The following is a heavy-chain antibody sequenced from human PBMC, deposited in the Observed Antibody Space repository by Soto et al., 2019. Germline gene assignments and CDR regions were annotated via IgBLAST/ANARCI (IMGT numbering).Heavy chain of an antibody. Sequence: QLQLQESGPGLVKLSETLSLSCTVSGGSISSSSFYWGWIRQPPGKGLEWIGSFYCSGSTYYNPSLMSRVTISVDTSKNQLSLTLSSVPAADTAVYYCADAYCSGGSCYSPGGYEAFDIWGQGTMVTVSS. V-gene: IGHV4-39*01. CDR3: ADAYCSGGSCYSPGGYEAFDI. CDR1: GGSISSSSFY. CDR2: FYCSGST. J-gene: IGHJ3*02. D-gene: IGHD2-15*01.